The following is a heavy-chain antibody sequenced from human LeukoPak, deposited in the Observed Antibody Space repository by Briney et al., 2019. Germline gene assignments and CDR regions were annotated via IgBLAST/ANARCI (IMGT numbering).Heavy chain of an antibody. V-gene: IGHV4-59*08. CDR1: GGSVTSYY. CDR2: IYYSGGT. Sequence: PSETLSLTCTVSGGSVTSYYCNWVRQPPGRGLEWIGYIYYSGGTNYNPSLESRVTISLDTAKNQFSLKLRSVTAEDTAVFYCATTGATSPSSASWFNIEYWGQGTLVPVSS. D-gene: IGHD6-13*01. J-gene: IGHJ4*02. CDR3: ATTGATSPSSASWFNIEY.